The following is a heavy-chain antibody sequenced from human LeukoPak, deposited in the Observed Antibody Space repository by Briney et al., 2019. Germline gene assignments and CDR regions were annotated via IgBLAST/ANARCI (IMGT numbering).Heavy chain of an antibody. CDR3: AREGSSGPFDY. Sequence: SETLSLTCTVSGGSISSYYWSWIRQPPGKGLEWIGYMYNSGSANYNPSLKSRVTISVDTSKNQFSLKLSSVTAADTAVYYCAREGSSGPFDYWGQGTLVTVSS. CDR2: MYNSGSA. CDR1: GGSISSYY. D-gene: IGHD6-19*01. V-gene: IGHV4-59*01. J-gene: IGHJ4*02.